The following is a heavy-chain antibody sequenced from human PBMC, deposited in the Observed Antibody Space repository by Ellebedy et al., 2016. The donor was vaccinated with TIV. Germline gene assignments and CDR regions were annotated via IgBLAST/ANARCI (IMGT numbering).Heavy chain of an antibody. Sequence: PGGSLRLSCTVSGLTFSSYPIHWVRLAPGKGLQWVTLISYDGTTKYNAASVKGRFTISRDNSRNTVYLQMNSLRAEDTALYYCATSAVGHSHGYYFDYWGQGTLVTVSA. CDR1: GLTFSSYP. CDR2: ISYDGTTK. V-gene: IGHV3-30-3*01. CDR3: ATSAVGHSHGYYFDY. J-gene: IGHJ4*02. D-gene: IGHD3-22*01.